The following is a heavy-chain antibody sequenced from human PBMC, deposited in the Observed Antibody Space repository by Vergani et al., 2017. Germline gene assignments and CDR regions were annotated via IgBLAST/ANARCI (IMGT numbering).Heavy chain of an antibody. J-gene: IGHJ4*02. CDR3: ARQGSPLWFGEASY. D-gene: IGHD3-10*01. CDR1: GYSISSGYY. CDR2: IYHSGST. V-gene: IGHV4-38-2*02. Sequence: QVQLQESGPGLVKPSETLSLTCTVSGYSISSGYYWGWIRQPPGKGLEWIGSIYHSGSTYYNPSLKSRVTISVDTSKNQFSPKLSSVTAADTAVYYCARQGSPLWFGEASYWGQGTLVTVSS.